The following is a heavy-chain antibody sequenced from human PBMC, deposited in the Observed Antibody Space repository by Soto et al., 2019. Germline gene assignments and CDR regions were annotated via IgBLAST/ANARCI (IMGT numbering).Heavy chain of an antibody. D-gene: IGHD3-3*01. V-gene: IGHV3-7*01. CDR1: GFTFSNYW. Sequence: GGSLRLSCAASGFTFSNYWMTWVRQAPGKGLEWVANIKQDGSQKYYVDSVKGRFTISRDNAKNSLYVEMNSLRAEDTAVYYCARVSLWTIYSTYYYYMDVWGKGTTVTVSS. CDR2: IKQDGSQK. CDR3: ARVSLWTIYSTYYYYMDV. J-gene: IGHJ6*03.